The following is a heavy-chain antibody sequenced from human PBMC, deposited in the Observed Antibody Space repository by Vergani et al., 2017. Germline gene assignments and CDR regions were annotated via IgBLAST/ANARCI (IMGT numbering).Heavy chain of an antibody. CDR2: IYYSGST. Sequence: QVQLQESGPGLVKPSETLSLTCTVSGGSISSYYWSWIRQPPGKGLEWIGYIYYSGSTNYNPSLKSRVTTSVDTSKNQFSLKLSSVTAADTAVYYCARDRGPIATIDYWGQGTLVTVSS. CDR1: GGSISSYY. D-gene: IGHD3-10*01. V-gene: IGHV4-59*01. J-gene: IGHJ4*02. CDR3: ARDRGPIATIDY.